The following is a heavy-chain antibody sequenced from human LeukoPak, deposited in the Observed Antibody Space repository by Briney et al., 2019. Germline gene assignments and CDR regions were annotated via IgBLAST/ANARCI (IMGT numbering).Heavy chain of an antibody. J-gene: IGHJ4*02. CDR3: AGMRDYYGALDY. Sequence: GASVKVSCKASGYTFTSYGISWVRQAPGQGLEWMGWITVYNGNTKYAQNLQGRVTMTTDTSTSTAYMELRSLRSDDTAVYYCAGMRDYYGALDYRGQGTLVTVSS. CDR2: ITVYNGNT. D-gene: IGHD4/OR15-4a*01. V-gene: IGHV1-18*01. CDR1: GYTFTSYG.